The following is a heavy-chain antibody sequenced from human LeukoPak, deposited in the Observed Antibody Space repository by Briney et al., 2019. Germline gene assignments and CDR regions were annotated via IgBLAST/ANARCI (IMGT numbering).Heavy chain of an antibody. CDR1: GFSFSMFA. V-gene: IGHV3-23*01. Sequence: PGGSLRLSCAATGFSFSMFAMTWVRQGPGKGLEWVSVISGSGENTNSADSVKGRFTTSRDNSKNTLYLQMNSLRVEDTALYYCAKIPTYYYDSSEGSDIWGRGTMVTVSS. J-gene: IGHJ3*02. CDR2: ISGSGENT. CDR3: AKIPTYYYDSSEGSDI. D-gene: IGHD3-22*01.